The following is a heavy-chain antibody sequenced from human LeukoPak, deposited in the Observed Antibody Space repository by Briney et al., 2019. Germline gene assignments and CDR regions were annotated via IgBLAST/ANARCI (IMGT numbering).Heavy chain of an antibody. V-gene: IGHV3-9*01. CDR2: ISWNSGSI. Sequence: SGRSLRLSFAASGFTFDDYAMHWVRQAPGKGLEWVSGISWNSGSIGYADSVKGRFTISRDNAKNSLYLQMNSLRAEDTALYYCAKDDYWGQGTLVTVSS. J-gene: IGHJ4*02. CDR3: AKDDY. CDR1: GFTFDDYA.